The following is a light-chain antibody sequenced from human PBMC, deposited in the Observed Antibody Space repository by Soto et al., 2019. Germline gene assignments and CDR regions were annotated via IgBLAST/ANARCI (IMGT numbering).Light chain of an antibody. CDR3: CSYAGSSTSVV. Sequence: QSALTQPASVSGSPGQSITISCTGTSSDVGSYNLVSWYQQHPGKAPKLMIYVGSKRPSGVSNRSSGSKSGNTASLTISGLQAEDEADYYCCSYAGSSTSVVFGGGTKLTVL. CDR1: SSDVGSYNL. J-gene: IGLJ2*01. V-gene: IGLV2-23*01. CDR2: VGS.